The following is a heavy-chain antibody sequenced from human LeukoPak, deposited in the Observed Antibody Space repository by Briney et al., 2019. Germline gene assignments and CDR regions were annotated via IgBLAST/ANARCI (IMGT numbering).Heavy chain of an antibody. D-gene: IGHD3-10*01. Sequence: ASVKVSCKASGYTFSSYDINWVRQATGQGLEWMGWMNPNSGNTGYAQKFQGRVTMTRNTSISTAYMELSSLRSEDTAVYYCARGRRGKPTMVRVVPKGDDYWGQGTLVTVSS. CDR2: MNPNSGNT. CDR1: GYTFSSYD. J-gene: IGHJ4*02. V-gene: IGHV1-8*01. CDR3: ARGRRGKPTMVRVVPKGDDY.